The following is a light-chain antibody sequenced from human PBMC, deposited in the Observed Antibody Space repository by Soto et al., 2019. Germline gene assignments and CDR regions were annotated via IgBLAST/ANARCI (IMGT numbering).Light chain of an antibody. CDR3: QQYGSSSYT. J-gene: IGKJ2*01. CDR1: QSVSSSY. Sequence: EIVLTQSPGTLSLSPGERATLSCRASQSVSSSYLAWYQQKPGQAPRLLIYDASSRATGIPDRFSGSGSGTDFTLTIIRLEPEDFAVYYCQQYGSSSYTFGQGTKLEIK. V-gene: IGKV3-20*01. CDR2: DAS.